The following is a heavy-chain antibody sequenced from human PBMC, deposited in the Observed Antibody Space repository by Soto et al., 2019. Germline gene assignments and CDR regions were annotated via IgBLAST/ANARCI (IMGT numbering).Heavy chain of an antibody. D-gene: IGHD6-19*01. CDR3: ACGWYKYGFDP. J-gene: IGHJ5*02. V-gene: IGHV3-30*03. CDR1: GFTFSSYG. Sequence: GESLKISCAASGFTFSSYGMHWVRQAPGKGLEWVAVISYDGSNKYYADSVKGRFTISRDNSKNTLYLQMNSLRAEDTAVYYCACGWYKYGFDPWGQGTLVTVSS. CDR2: ISYDGSNK.